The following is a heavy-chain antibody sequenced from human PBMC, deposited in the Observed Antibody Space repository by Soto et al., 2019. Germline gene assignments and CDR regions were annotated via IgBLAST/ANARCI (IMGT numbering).Heavy chain of an antibody. J-gene: IGHJ6*02. CDR2: IGTAGDT. CDR1: GLTYSIYE. CDR3: SRQLAHSYYGMDV. D-gene: IGHD6-13*01. V-gene: IGHV3-13*01. Sequence: GGSLRLSCAASGLTYSIYEMHLVLQATGKGLEWVSAIGTAGDTYYPGAVNGRFTISRENAKNSLYLQMNSLRAGDTAVYYCSRQLAHSYYGMDVWGQGTTVTVSS.